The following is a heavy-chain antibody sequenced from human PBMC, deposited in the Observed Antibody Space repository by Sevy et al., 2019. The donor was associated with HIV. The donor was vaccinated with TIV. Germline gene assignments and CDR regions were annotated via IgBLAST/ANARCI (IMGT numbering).Heavy chain of an antibody. CDR2: ISGSGGST. Sequence: GGSLRLSCAASGFTFSSYAMSWVRQAPGKGLEWVSAISGSGGSTYYADSVKGRFTISRDNSKNTLYLQMNSLRAEDTAVYYCAKVDILVVVAALHTAIDYWGQGTLVTVSS. V-gene: IGHV3-23*01. D-gene: IGHD2-15*01. CDR1: GFTFSSYA. CDR3: AKVDILVVVAALHTAIDY. J-gene: IGHJ4*02.